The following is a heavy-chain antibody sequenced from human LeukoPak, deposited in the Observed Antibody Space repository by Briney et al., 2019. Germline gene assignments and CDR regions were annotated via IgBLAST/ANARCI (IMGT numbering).Heavy chain of an antibody. CDR1: GYTFTSYY. Sequence: ASVEVSCKASGYTFTSYYMHWVRQAPGQGLEWMGIINPSGGSTSYAQKFQGRVTMTRDTSTSTVYMELSSLRSEDTAVYCCARGLYDILTGHSEGDWFDPWGQGTLVTVSS. CDR3: ARGLYDILTGHSEGDWFDP. D-gene: IGHD3-9*01. J-gene: IGHJ5*02. CDR2: INPSGGST. V-gene: IGHV1-46*01.